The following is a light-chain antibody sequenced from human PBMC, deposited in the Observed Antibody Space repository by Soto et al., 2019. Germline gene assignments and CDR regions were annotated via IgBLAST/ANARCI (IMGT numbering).Light chain of an antibody. Sequence: QSVLTQPPSASGSPGQSVTISCTGTSSDVGSYNYVSWYQQHPGKAPKLMIYEVTKRPSGVPDRFSGSKSGNTASLTVSGLQAEDEADYYCSSYAASDTYVFGNGTKLTV. V-gene: IGLV2-8*01. CDR2: EVT. CDR3: SSYAASDTYV. CDR1: SSDVGSYNY. J-gene: IGLJ1*01.